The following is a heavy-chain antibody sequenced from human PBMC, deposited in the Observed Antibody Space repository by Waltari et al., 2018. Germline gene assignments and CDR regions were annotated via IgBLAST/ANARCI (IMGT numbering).Heavy chain of an antibody. CDR2: IYYIGNT. D-gene: IGHD2-2*01. CDR1: GVSISSYY. Sequence: QVQLQESGPGLVKSSETLSLTRAVPGVSISSYYLAWIRQPPGKGLEYIGYIYYIGNTHYNPSLKSRLTISWDPSKNEVSLNLRSVTAADTAVYYCAGYCASTSCYEYAFDLWGQGTAVNVSS. J-gene: IGHJ3*01. CDR3: AGYCASTSCYEYAFDL. V-gene: IGHV4-59*01.